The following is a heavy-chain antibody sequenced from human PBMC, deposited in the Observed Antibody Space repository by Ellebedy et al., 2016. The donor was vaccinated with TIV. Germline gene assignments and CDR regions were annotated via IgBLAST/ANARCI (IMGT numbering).Heavy chain of an antibody. D-gene: IGHD3-16*01. CDR2: IDSSGST. Sequence: PGGSLRLSCAVSGFTVSSNYMSWVRQAPGKGLEWVSVIDSSGSTYYADSVKGRFTISRDNSKNTLYLKMNSLRAEDTAVYYCVRDYEGGWGQGTLVTVSS. CDR3: VRDYEGG. CDR1: GFTVSSNY. V-gene: IGHV3-53*01. J-gene: IGHJ4*02.